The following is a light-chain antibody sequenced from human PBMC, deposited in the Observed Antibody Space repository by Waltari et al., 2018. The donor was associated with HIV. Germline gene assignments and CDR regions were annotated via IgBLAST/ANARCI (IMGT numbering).Light chain of an antibody. J-gene: IGLJ3*02. CDR3: QSYDSSLSVWV. CDR2: GNS. Sequence: QSVLTQPPSVSGAPGQRVTISCTGSSSTIGAASAVHWYQQLPGTAPKLLIYGNSNRPSGVPDRVSGSKSGTSASLAITGLLAEDEADYYCQSYDSSLSVWVFGGGTKLTVL. CDR1: SSTIGAASA. V-gene: IGLV1-40*01.